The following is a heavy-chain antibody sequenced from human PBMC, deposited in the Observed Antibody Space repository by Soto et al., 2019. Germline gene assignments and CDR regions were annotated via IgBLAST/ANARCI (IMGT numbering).Heavy chain of an antibody. CDR3: ARAPPGPSPLWDV. Sequence: TLSLTCTVSGGSISRGGQSWSRIRQPTPKGLEWLAFIYYTGSTYYNQSLKSRVTLSVDRSKDQLSLNLTSVTAPDTAMYFCARAPPGPSPLWDVWGQGNTVT. CDR2: IYYTGST. CDR1: GGSISRGGQS. V-gene: IGHV4-30-2*01. J-gene: IGHJ6*02. D-gene: IGHD3-10*01.